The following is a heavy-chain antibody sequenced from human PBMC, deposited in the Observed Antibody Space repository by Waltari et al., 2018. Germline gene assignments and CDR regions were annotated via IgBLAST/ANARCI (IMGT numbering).Heavy chain of an antibody. J-gene: IGHJ6*03. CDR3: ARDRPIAVLKDYYYMDV. D-gene: IGHD1-1*01. V-gene: IGHV4-30-4*08. CDR1: GGSISSGDYY. CDR2: IYYSGST. Sequence: QVQLQESGPGLVKPSQTLSLTCTVSGGSISSGDYYWSWIRQPQGKGLEWIGYIYYSGSTYYNPSLKSRVTISVDTSKNQFSLKLSSVTAADTAVYYCARDRPIAVLKDYYYMDVWGKGTTVTVSS.